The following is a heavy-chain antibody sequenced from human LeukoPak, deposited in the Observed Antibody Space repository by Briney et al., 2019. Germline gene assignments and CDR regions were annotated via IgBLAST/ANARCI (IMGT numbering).Heavy chain of an antibody. CDR3: ARGRYCSADICSGGDAFDI. V-gene: IGHV4-4*07. D-gene: IGHD2-15*01. CDR1: GGSINNYY. J-gene: IGHJ3*02. Sequence: PSETLSLTCTVSGGSINNYYWSWIRQPAGKGLEWIGRIYTRGSTNYNPSPKSILTMSVATSTTPFSLTLSPVTAADTAVYYCARGRYCSADICSGGDAFDIWGQGTMVSVSS. CDR2: IYTRGST.